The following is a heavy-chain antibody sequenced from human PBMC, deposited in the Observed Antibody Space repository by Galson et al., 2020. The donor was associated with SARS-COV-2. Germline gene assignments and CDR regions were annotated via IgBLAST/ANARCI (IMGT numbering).Heavy chain of an antibody. CDR1: GFTFSSYG. D-gene: IGHD3-3*01. CDR3: AKDFGDRYDFGMDV. J-gene: IGHJ6*02. Sequence: GESLKISCAASGFTFSSYGMHWVRQAPGKGLEWVAVISYDGSNKYYADSVKGRFTISRDNSKNTLYLQMNSLRAEDTAVYYCAKDFGDRYDFGMDVWGQGTTVTVSS. CDR2: ISYDGSNK. V-gene: IGHV3-30*18.